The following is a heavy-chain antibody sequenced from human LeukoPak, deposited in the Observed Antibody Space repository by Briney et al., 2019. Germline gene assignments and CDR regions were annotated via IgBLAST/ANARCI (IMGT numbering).Heavy chain of an antibody. CDR3: ARARRYIVPHFDY. J-gene: IGHJ4*02. Sequence: GGSLRLSCAASEFTFDDCAMHWVRQAPGKGLEWVSGISWNSGSIGYADCVKGRFTISRDAKNSLYVQMNSLRAEDTAVYYCARARRYIVPHFDYWGQGTLVTVSS. CDR1: EFTFDDCA. V-gene: IGHV3-9*01. CDR2: ISWNSGSI. D-gene: IGHD5-12*01.